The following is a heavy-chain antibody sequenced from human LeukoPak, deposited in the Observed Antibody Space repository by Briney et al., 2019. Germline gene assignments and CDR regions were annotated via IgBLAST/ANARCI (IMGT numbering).Heavy chain of an antibody. CDR1: GFTVSSNY. V-gene: IGHV3-53*04. Sequence: PGGSLRLSCAASGFTVSSNYMSWVRQAPGKGLEWVSVIYSGGSTYYADSVKGRFTISRHNSKNTLYLQMNSLRAEDAAVYYCARGPPGSYYDYWGQGTLVTVSS. D-gene: IGHD1-26*01. CDR2: IYSGGST. J-gene: IGHJ4*02. CDR3: ARGPPGSYYDY.